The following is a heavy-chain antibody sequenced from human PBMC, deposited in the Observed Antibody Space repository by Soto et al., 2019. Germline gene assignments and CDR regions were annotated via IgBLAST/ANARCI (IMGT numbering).Heavy chain of an antibody. CDR2: IHYSGTT. V-gene: IGHV4-39*01. CDR3: ARLPTGYPNWFDP. D-gene: IGHD3-9*01. J-gene: IGHJ5*02. Sequence: KASETLSLTCTVSGGSISTSSYHWGWVRQAPGKGLEWMGNIHYSGTTYFKPSLKSRVTMSVDTSKNQFSLKLTSVTAADTAVYYCARLPTGYPNWFDPWGQGTLVTVYS. CDR1: GGSISTSSYH.